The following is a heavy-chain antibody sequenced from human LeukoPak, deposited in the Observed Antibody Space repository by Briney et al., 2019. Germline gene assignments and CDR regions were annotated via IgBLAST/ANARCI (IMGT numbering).Heavy chain of an antibody. CDR3: ARGPFGSGSYLDY. Sequence: ASVKVSCKACGYTFANYDINWVRRATGQGLEWMGWMNPNSGDTGYVQKFQGRVSMTRSTSINTAYMELSSLRSEDTAVYYCARGPFGSGSYLDYWGQGTLVTVSS. CDR2: MNPNSGDT. D-gene: IGHD3-10*01. V-gene: IGHV1-8*01. J-gene: IGHJ4*02. CDR1: GYTFANYD.